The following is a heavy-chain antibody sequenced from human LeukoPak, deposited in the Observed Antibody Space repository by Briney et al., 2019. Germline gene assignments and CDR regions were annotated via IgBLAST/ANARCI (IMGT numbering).Heavy chain of an antibody. J-gene: IGHJ6*03. CDR2: IYYSGST. V-gene: IGHV4-39*07. CDR1: GGSISSSSYY. Sequence: PSETLSLTCTVSGGSISSSSYYWGWIRQPPGKGLEWIGNIYYSGSTYYNPSLKSRVTISVDTSKNQFSLKLSSVTAADTAVYYCARGTISMDVWGRGTTVTISS. CDR3: ARGTISMDV. D-gene: IGHD3-9*01.